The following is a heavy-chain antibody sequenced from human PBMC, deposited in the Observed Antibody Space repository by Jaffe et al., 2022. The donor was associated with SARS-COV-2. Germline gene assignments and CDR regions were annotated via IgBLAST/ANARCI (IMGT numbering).Heavy chain of an antibody. V-gene: IGHV1-18*01. D-gene: IGHD1-26*01. Sequence: QVQLVQSGAEVKKPGASVKVSCKASGYTFTNYDISWVRQAPGQGLEWMGWISAYNANREYAQKFLGRVTMTTDTSTSTAYMELRSLRSDDTAVYYCARESGTYGAFDNWGQGTLVTVSS. J-gene: IGHJ4*02. CDR3: ARESGTYGAFDN. CDR1: GYTFTNYD. CDR2: ISAYNANR.